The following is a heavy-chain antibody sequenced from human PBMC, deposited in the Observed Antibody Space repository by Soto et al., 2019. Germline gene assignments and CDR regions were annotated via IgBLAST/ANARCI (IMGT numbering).Heavy chain of an antibody. Sequence: QVQLVQSGAELKKPGASAKVSCKASGYMFTSYGISWVRQAPGQGLEWMAWISVNNGNTNYAQKFQGRVTMTTDTSTHTAHMELRSLRYDATAVSYCARFNGSGTTYDMAVSRKGTTVIVSS. CDR1: GYMFTSYG. CDR3: ARFNGSGTTYDMAV. D-gene: IGHD3-10*01. J-gene: IGHJ6*03. V-gene: IGHV1-18*01. CDR2: ISVNNGNT.